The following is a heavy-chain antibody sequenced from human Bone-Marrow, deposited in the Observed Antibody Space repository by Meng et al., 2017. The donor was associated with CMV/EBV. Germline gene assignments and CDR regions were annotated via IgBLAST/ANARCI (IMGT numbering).Heavy chain of an antibody. CDR3: AREGVVPAATPFDP. CDR2: IDPNSGGT. V-gene: IGHV1-2*02. Sequence: ASVKVSCKASGYTFTGYYMHWVRQAPGQGLEWMGWIDPNSGGTNYAQKFQGRVTMTRDKSISTAYMELSRLRSDDTAVYYCAREGVVPAATPFDPWGQGTLVTVSS. D-gene: IGHD2-2*01. CDR1: GYTFTGYY. J-gene: IGHJ5*02.